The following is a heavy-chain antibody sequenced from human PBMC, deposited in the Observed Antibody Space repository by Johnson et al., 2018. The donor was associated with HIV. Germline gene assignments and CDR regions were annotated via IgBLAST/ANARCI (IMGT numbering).Heavy chain of an antibody. CDR2: ISSSGTTV. Sequence: QMQLVESGGGLVNPGGSLRLSCAASGFTFSDYYMSWIRQTPGKGLEWVSYISSSGTTVYYADSVKGRFSISRDNAKHSLSLHMNSLRADDTAVYYCARDRGYWDAFDIWGQGTTVTVSS. CDR3: ARDRGYWDAFDI. CDR1: GFTFSDYY. J-gene: IGHJ3*02. V-gene: IGHV3-11*04. D-gene: IGHD3-22*01.